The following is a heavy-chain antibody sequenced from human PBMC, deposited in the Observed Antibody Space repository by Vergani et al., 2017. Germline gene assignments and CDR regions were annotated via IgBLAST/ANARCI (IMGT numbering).Heavy chain of an antibody. Sequence: QVQLVQSGAEVKKPGSSVKVSCKASGGTFSSYAISWVRQAPGQGLEWMGGIIPIFGTANYAQKFQGRVTITADESTSTDYMELGSLRSEDTAVYYCARPSIGLGYCSSTSCPRGHYYYYMDVWGKGTTVTVSS. V-gene: IGHV1-69*01. J-gene: IGHJ6*03. D-gene: IGHD2-2*01. CDR3: ARPSIGLGYCSSTSCPRGHYYYYMDV. CDR2: IIPIFGTA. CDR1: GGTFSSYA.